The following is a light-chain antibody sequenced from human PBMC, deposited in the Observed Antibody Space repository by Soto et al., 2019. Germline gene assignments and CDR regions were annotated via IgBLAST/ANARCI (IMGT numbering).Light chain of an antibody. CDR1: HSISTY. CDR3: QQSYTSVWT. Sequence: DIQMTQSPSSLSASVGDRVTMTCRASHSISTYLNWYQQKPGKVPKLLIYAASSWQSGVPSRFSGSGSGTDFTLTISSLQPEDFATYYCQQSYTSVWTFGQGTKVEIK. CDR2: AAS. J-gene: IGKJ1*01. V-gene: IGKV1-39*01.